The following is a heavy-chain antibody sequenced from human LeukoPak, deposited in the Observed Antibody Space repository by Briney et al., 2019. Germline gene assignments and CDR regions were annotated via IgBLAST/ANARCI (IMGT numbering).Heavy chain of an antibody. CDR1: GFTFSSYS. J-gene: IGHJ4*02. D-gene: IGHD3-16*01. Sequence: NPGGSLRLSCAASGFTFSSYSMNWVRQAPGKGLEWVSLISSSSTYMYYAGSLKGRFTTSRDNAKNSLYLRMNSLRAEDTAVYYCARGGGAPDYWGQGTLVTVSS. V-gene: IGHV3-21*01. CDR3: ARGGGAPDY. CDR2: ISSSSTYM.